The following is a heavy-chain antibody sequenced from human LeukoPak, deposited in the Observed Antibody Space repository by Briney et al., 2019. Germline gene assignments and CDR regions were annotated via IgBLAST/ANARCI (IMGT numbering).Heavy chain of an antibody. CDR1: GFTFSSYG. Sequence: GGSLRLSCAASGFTFSSYGMHWVRQAPGKGLEWVAVISYDGSNKYYADSVKGRFTISRDNSKNTLYLQMNSLRAEDTAVYYCAKDSGGNWERGYYYYGMDVWGQGTLVTVSS. CDR3: AKDSGGNWERGYYYYGMDV. V-gene: IGHV3-30*18. J-gene: IGHJ6*02. CDR2: ISYDGSNK. D-gene: IGHD4-23*01.